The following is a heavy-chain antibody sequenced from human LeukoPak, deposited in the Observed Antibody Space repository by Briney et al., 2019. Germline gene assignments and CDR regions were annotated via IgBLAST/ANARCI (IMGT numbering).Heavy chain of an antibody. CDR1: GFTFSNYG. Sequence: SGGSLRLSCAASGFTFSNYGMHWVRQAPGKGLEWVAVISHDGSNKYYGDSVKGRFTISRDNSKNTLFLQMNSLRAEDTAVYYCAKDSSSGSYFDYWGQGTLVTVSS. CDR3: AKDSSSGSYFDY. J-gene: IGHJ4*02. CDR2: ISHDGSNK. V-gene: IGHV3-30*18. D-gene: IGHD3-10*01.